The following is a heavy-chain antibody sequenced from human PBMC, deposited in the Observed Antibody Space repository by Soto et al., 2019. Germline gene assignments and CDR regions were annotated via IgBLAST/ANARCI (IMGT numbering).Heavy chain of an antibody. Sequence: ASVKVSCKASGYTFTSYYMHWVRQAPGQGLEWMGIINPSGGSTSYAQKFQGRVTMTRDTSTSTVYMELSSLGSEDTAVYYCARVYYYDSRRTMYYFDYWGQGTLVTVSS. D-gene: IGHD3-22*01. J-gene: IGHJ4*02. CDR3: ARVYYYDSRRTMYYFDY. V-gene: IGHV1-46*01. CDR1: GYTFTSYY. CDR2: INPSGGST.